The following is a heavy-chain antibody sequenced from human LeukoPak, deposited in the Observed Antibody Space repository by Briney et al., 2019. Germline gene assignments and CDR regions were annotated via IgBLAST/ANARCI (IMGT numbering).Heavy chain of an antibody. CDR1: GYTFTGYY. CDR2: INPNSGGT. Sequence: ASVKVSCRASGYTFTGYYMHWVRQAPGQGLEWMGWINPNSGGTNYAQKFQGRVTMTRDTSISTAYMELSRLRSDDTAVYYCARDDRHILTGYLPAPDYWGQGTLVTVSS. V-gene: IGHV1-2*02. CDR3: ARDDRHILTGYLPAPDY. D-gene: IGHD3-9*01. J-gene: IGHJ4*02.